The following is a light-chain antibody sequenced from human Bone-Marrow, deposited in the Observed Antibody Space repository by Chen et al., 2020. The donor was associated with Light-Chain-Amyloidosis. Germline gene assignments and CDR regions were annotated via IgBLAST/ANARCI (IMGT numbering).Light chain of an antibody. CDR2: EVA. CDR3: SSYTITNTLV. CDR1: SSDVGGDNH. V-gene: IGLV2-14*01. J-gene: IGLJ1*01. Sequence: QSALTQPASVSGSPGQSITISCTGTSSDVGGDNHVSWYQQHPDKAPKLMIYEVANRPSWVTDRFSSSKSDNTASLTSSVLKTEDEADYFCSSYTITNTLVFGSGTRVTVL.